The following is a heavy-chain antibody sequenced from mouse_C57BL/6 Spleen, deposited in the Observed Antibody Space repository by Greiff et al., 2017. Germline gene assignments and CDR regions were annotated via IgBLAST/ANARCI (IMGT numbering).Heavy chain of an antibody. CDR3: ARAGWVYYEDCYAMDY. Sequence: EVQVVESEGGLVQPGSSMKLSCTASGFTFSDYYMAWVRQVPEKGLEWVANINYDGSSTYYLDSLKSRFIISRDNAKNILYLQMRSLKSEDTATYDCARAGWVYYEDCYAMDYWGQGTSVTVSS. D-gene: IGHD2-4*01. CDR1: GFTFSDYY. CDR2: INYDGSST. V-gene: IGHV5-16*01. J-gene: IGHJ4*01.